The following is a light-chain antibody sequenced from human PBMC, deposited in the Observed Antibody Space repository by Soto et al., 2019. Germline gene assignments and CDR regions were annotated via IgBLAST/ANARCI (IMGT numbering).Light chain of an antibody. CDR2: VAS. CDR3: QQSYSTLGIT. V-gene: IGKV1-39*01. Sequence: DIQLTQSPSSLSASVGDRVTITCRASQRISTYLNWYQQKPGQAPKLLIYVASLLQSGVPSRFSGSGSGTDFTPTISGPQPEDFATYYCQQSYSTLGITFGQGTRLEIK. CDR1: QRISTY. J-gene: IGKJ5*01.